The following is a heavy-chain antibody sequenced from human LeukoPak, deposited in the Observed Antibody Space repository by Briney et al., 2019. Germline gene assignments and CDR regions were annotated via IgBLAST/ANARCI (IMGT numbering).Heavy chain of an antibody. CDR1: GYTFTTNW. V-gene: IGHV5-51*01. Sequence: HGESLKISCKASGYTFTTNWIGWVRQMPGIGLEWMGIIYPGDSDTRYSPSFQGQVTISADKSISTAYLQWSSLKASDTAMYYCARRSGSYPDYWGQGTLVTVSS. D-gene: IGHD1-26*01. CDR3: ARRSGSYPDY. CDR2: IYPGDSDT. J-gene: IGHJ4*02.